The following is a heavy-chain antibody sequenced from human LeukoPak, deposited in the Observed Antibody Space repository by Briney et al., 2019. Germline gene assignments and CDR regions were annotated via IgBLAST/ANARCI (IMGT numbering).Heavy chain of an antibody. CDR1: GYTFTSYG. CDR3: ARDKYRSEHRLPSFDY. J-gene: IGHJ4*02. Sequence: ASVKVSCKASGYTFTSYGISWVRQAPGQGLEWMGWISAYNGNTNYAQKLQGRVTMTTDTSTSTAYMELRSLRSDDTAVYYCARDKYRSEHRLPSFDYWGQGTLVTVSS. CDR2: ISAYNGNT. V-gene: IGHV1-18*01. D-gene: IGHD6-25*01.